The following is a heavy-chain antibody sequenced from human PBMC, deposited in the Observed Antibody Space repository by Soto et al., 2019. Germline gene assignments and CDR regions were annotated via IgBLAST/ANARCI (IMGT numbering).Heavy chain of an antibody. D-gene: IGHD3-10*01. Sequence: SETLSLTCTVSGGSISSSSYYWGWIRQPPGKGLEWIGSIYYSGSTYYNPSLKSRVTISVDTSKNQFSLKLSSVTAADTAVYYCARQARFGELIAFDYWGQGTLVTVSS. CDR3: ARQARFGELIAFDY. V-gene: IGHV4-39*01. CDR2: IYYSGST. CDR1: GGSISSSSYY. J-gene: IGHJ4*02.